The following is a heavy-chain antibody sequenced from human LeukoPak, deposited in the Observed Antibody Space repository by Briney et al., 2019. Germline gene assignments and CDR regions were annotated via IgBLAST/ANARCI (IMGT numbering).Heavy chain of an antibody. CDR1: GGSISSYY. CDR3: ARSTGAMIASRVWFDP. CDR2: IYYSGGT. D-gene: IGHD3-22*01. Sequence: PSETLSLTCTVSGGSISSYYWSWLRQPPGKGLEWIGYIYYSGGTNYNPSLKSRVTISVDTSKNQFSLKLTSVTAADTAVYYCARSTGAMIASRVWFDPWGQGTLVTVSS. J-gene: IGHJ5*02. V-gene: IGHV4-59*01.